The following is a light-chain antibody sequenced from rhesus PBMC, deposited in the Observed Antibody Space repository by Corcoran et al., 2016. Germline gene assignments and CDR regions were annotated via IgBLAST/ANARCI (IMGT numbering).Light chain of an antibody. CDR2: YAN. J-gene: IGKJ2*01. V-gene: IGKV1-32*01. CDR3: QQYSNPYS. Sequence: DIQMTQSPSSLSASVGDRVTITCRASQDIASYLNWYQQKPGKAPKLLVSYANRLEGGVPSRFSGSESGTDVTLTSSSLQPGDFATYYCQQYSNPYSFGQGTKVEIK. CDR1: QDIASY.